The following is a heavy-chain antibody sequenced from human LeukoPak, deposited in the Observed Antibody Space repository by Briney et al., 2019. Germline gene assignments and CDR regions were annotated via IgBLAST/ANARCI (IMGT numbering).Heavy chain of an antibody. Sequence: PGGSLRLSCAASGFTFDDYAMHWVRQAPGKGLEWVSGISWNSGSIGYADSEKGRFTISRDNAKNSLYLQMNSLRAEDTALYYCAREGVVIDYWGQGTLVTVSS. V-gene: IGHV3-9*01. CDR2: ISWNSGSI. J-gene: IGHJ4*02. CDR3: AREGVVIDY. CDR1: GFTFDDYA. D-gene: IGHD3-3*01.